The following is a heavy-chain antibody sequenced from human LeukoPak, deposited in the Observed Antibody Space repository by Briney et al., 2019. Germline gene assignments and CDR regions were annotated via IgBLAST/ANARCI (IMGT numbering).Heavy chain of an antibody. CDR3: ARDRLELRPGHFDY. J-gene: IGHJ4*02. D-gene: IGHD1-7*01. Sequence: GASVKVSCKASGYTFTSYDINWVRQATGQGLEWMGWMNPNSGNTGYAQKFQGRVTITRNTSISTAYMELRSLRSDDTAVYYCARDRLELRPGHFDYWGQGTLVTVSS. CDR1: GYTFTSYD. V-gene: IGHV1-8*03. CDR2: MNPNSGNT.